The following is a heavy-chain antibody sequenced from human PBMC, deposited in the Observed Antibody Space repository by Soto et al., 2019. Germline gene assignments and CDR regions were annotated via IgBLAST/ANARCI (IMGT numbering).Heavy chain of an antibody. Sequence: GASVKVSCKTSGYTFTNHGINWVRHAPGQGLEWMGWINPYNGNTNYAQKLQGRVTLTTDTSTSTAYMDLRSLTSDDTAVYYCARDLVAGNWGDAFDSWGQWTMVTV. D-gene: IGHD7-27*01. J-gene: IGHJ3*02. V-gene: IGHV1-18*04. CDR2: INPYNGNT. CDR3: ARDLVAGNWGDAFDS. CDR1: GYTFTNHG.